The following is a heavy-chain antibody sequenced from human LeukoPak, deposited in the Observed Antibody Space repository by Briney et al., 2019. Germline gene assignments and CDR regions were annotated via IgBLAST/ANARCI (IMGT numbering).Heavy chain of an antibody. V-gene: IGHV1-18*01. J-gene: IGHJ5*02. CDR2: ISTYNGDT. D-gene: IGHD2-15*01. Sequence: ASVKVSCISSLYTFNKQYFSWLRLAPGQGLEWMGWISTYNGDTNYAQKLQGRVTMTTDTSTSTAYMELGSLRSDGPARYYCAGQWYCSVSSCYNCFDPWGQGTLVTVSS. CDR1: LYTFNKQY. CDR3: AGQWYCSVSSCYNCFDP.